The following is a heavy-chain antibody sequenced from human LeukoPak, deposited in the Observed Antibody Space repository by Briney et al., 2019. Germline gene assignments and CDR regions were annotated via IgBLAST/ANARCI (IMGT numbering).Heavy chain of an antibody. Sequence: GAPGKVSGKVSGYTLTELYMHWVRQAPGKGEGGRGGFDPEDGETIYAQKFQGRGTMTEDTSTDTAYMELSSLRSEDTAVYYCATQAWRYTAYYYWGQGTLVTFS. D-gene: IGHD5-18*01. J-gene: IGHJ4*02. CDR1: GYTLTELY. CDR2: FDPEDGET. CDR3: ATQAWRYTAYYY. V-gene: IGHV1-24*01.